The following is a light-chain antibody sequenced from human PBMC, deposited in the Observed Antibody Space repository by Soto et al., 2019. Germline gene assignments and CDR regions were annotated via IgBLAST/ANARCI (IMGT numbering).Light chain of an antibody. V-gene: IGLV2-8*01. CDR3: SSYAGSNNVVV. CDR1: SSDVGDYNY. Sequence: QSALTQPPSASGSPGQSVTISCTGTSSDVGDYNYVSWYQHHPGKAPKLMIYEVSKRPSGVPDRFSGSKSGNTASLTVSGLQADDEADYYCSSYAGSNNVVVFGGGTQLTVL. CDR2: EVS. J-gene: IGLJ2*01.